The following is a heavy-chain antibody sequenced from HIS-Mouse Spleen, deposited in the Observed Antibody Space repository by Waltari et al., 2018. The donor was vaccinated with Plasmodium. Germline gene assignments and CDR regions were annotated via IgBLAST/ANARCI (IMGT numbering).Heavy chain of an antibody. D-gene: IGHD6-13*01. Sequence: QVQLVQSGAEVKKPGASVKVSCKASGYTFTGYYMHWVRPDPGQELEGKGWINTNSGGQKNVQKFQVRVTMTRDTAISTDYMELRRLRSDDKAVYYCARVLGYKAAAGTFVEYFQHWGQGTLVTVSS. CDR2: INTNSGGQ. V-gene: IGHV1-2*02. J-gene: IGHJ1*01. CDR1: GYTFTGYY. CDR3: ARVLGYKAAAGTFVEYFQH.